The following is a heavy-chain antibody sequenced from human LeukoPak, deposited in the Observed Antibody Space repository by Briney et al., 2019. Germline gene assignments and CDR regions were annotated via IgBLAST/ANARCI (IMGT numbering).Heavy chain of an antibody. CDR3: TTDRGYCSSTSCPDY. J-gene: IGHJ4*02. CDR1: GFTFSDYY. D-gene: IGHD2-2*03. CDR2: IKSKTDGGTT. Sequence: PGGSPRLSCAASGFTFSDYYMSWVRQAPGKGLEWVGRIKSKTDGGTTDYAAPVKGRFTISRDDSKNTLYLQMNSLKTEDTAVYYCTTDRGYCSSTSCPDYWGQGTLVTVSS. V-gene: IGHV3-15*01.